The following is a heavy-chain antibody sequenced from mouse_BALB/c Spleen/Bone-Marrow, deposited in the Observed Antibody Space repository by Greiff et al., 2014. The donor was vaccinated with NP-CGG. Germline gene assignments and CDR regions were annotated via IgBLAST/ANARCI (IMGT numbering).Heavy chain of an antibody. CDR3: TRGSNYVGYAMDY. CDR2: IYPSDSYT. Sequence: VQLVESGAELVRPGASVKLSCKASGYTFTNNWINWVKQRPGQGLEWIGNIYPSDSYTNYNQKFKDKATLTVDKSSSTAYMQLSSPTSEDSAVYYCTRGSNYVGYAMDYWGQGTSVTVSS. J-gene: IGHJ4*01. V-gene: IGHV1S126*01. D-gene: IGHD2-5*01. CDR1: GYTFTNNW.